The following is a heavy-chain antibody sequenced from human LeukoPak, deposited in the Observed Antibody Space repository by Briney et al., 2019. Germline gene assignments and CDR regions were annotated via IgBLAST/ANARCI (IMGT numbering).Heavy chain of an antibody. CDR3: ARLQPYYYDSSGYPGNDAFDI. CDR1: GGSISSYY. V-gene: IGHV4-59*04. CDR2: IYYSGST. J-gene: IGHJ3*02. Sequence: PSETLSLTCTVSGGSISSYYWSWIRQPPGKGLEWIGYIYYSGSTYYNPSLKSRVTISVDTSKNQFSLKLSSVTAADTAVYYCARLQPYYYDSSGYPGNDAFDIWGQGTMVTVSS. D-gene: IGHD3-22*01.